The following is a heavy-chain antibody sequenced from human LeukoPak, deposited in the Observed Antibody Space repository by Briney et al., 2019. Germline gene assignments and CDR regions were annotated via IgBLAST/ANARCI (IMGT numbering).Heavy chain of an antibody. J-gene: IGHJ4*02. V-gene: IGHV3-43D*04. Sequence: GGSLRLSCAASGFTFDDYAMHWVRQAPGKGLEWVSLISWDGGSTYYADSVKGRFTISRDNSKNSLYLQMNSLRAEDTALYYSAKDGSGSYRSHILDYWGQGTLVTVSS. CDR2: ISWDGGST. CDR1: GFTFDDYA. D-gene: IGHD3-10*01. CDR3: AKDGSGSYRSHILDY.